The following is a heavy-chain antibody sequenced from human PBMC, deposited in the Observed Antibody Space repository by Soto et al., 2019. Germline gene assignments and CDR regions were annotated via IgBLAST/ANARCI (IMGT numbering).Heavy chain of an antibody. V-gene: IGHV3-11*05. J-gene: IGHJ4*02. CDR2: ISSSSSYT. CDR3: ARDWSQYYYDSSGYSY. D-gene: IGHD3-22*01. Sequence: PGGSLRLSCAASGFTFSDYYMSWIRQAPGKGLEWVSYISSSSSYTNYADSVKGRFTISRDNAKNSLYLQMNSLRAEDTAVYYCARDWSQYYYDSSGYSYWGQGTLVTVSS. CDR1: GFTFSDYY.